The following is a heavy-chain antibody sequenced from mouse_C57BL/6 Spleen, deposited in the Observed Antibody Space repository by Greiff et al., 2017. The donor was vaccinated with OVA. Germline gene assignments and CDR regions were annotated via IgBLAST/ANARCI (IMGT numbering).Heavy chain of an antibody. V-gene: IGHV1-4*01. Sequence: QVQLQQSGAELARPGASVKMSCKASGYTFTSYTMHWVKQRPGQGLEWIGYINPSSGYTKYNQKFKDKATLTADKSSSTAYMQLSSLTSEDSAVYYCARGTAQGGWFAYWGQGTLVTVSA. D-gene: IGHD3-2*02. CDR1: GYTFTSYT. CDR3: ARGTAQGGWFAY. CDR2: INPSSGYT. J-gene: IGHJ3*01.